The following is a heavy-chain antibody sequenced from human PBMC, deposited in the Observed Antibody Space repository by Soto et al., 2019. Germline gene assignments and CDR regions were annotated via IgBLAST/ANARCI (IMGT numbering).Heavy chain of an antibody. V-gene: IGHV4-59*11. CDR1: GASISTHF. D-gene: IGHD3-3*01. J-gene: IGHJ4*02. CDR3: ARERSSCPHSKNFGY. Sequence: QVQLQESGPGLVKPSETLSLTCTISGASISTHFWSWIRQPPGKGLEWIGYIDYSGRTNHSPSLTSRVTISIDTSKNQLSLNLSSVTAADTAVYYCARERSSCPHSKNFGYWGQGALATFSS. CDR2: IDYSGRT.